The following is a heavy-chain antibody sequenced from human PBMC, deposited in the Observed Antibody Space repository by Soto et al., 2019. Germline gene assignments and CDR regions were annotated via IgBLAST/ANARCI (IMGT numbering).Heavy chain of an antibody. CDR3: AHRSPGSAYYFAL. Sequence: QITLKESGPTLVKPTQTLTLTCSFSGFSLSTRGVGVGWIRQPPGKALEWLALIFWDDDKWYSPSLRSRLTISETTSKNQVDLTMTTIDPLDTATYYSAHRSPGSAYYFALWGQGTLVTVSS. CDR1: GFSLSTRGVG. D-gene: IGHD5-12*01. V-gene: IGHV2-5*02. J-gene: IGHJ4*02. CDR2: IFWDDDK.